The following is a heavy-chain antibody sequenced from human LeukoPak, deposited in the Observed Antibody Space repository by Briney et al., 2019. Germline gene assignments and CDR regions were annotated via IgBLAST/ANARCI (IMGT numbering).Heavy chain of an antibody. CDR1: GFTFSDYY. CDR2: TSSDGSTT. D-gene: IGHD1-26*01. Sequence: GGSLRLSCAASGFTFSDYYMSWIRQAPGKGLVWVSRTSSDGSTTSYADSVKGRFTISRDNAKNTLYLQMNSLRAEDTALYYCARERSGSRAFDYWGQGTLVTVSS. CDR3: ARERSGSRAFDY. V-gene: IGHV3-74*01. J-gene: IGHJ4*02.